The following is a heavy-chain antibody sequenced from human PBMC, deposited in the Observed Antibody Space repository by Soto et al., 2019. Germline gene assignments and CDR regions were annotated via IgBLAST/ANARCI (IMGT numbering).Heavy chain of an antibody. V-gene: IGHV1-18*01. D-gene: IGHD5-18*01. Sequence: GASVKVSCKSSGYTFTSYGISCVRQAPGQGLEWMGWISAYNGNTNYAQKLQGRVTMTTDTSTSTAYMELRSLRSDDTAVYYCARVYSYGLNPDYWGQGTLVTVSS. CDR2: ISAYNGNT. CDR3: ARVYSYGLNPDY. CDR1: GYTFTSYG. J-gene: IGHJ4*02.